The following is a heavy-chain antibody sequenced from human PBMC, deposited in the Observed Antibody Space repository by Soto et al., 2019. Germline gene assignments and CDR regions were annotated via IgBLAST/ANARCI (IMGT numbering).Heavy chain of an antibody. V-gene: IGHV4-39*02. CDR3: AREGGGYCSGGSCQVDY. Sequence: QLQLQESGPGLVKPSETLSLTCTVSGGSISSSSYYWGWIRQPPGKGLEWIGSIYYRGNTYYNPYLKSRVTISVDTSKNQSSLKLSSVTAADTAVYYCAREGGGYCSGGSCQVDYWGQGTLVTVSS. CDR1: GGSISSSSYY. CDR2: IYYRGNT. D-gene: IGHD2-15*01. J-gene: IGHJ4*02.